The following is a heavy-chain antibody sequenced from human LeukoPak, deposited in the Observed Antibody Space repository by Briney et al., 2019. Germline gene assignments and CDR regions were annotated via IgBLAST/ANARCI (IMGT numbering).Heavy chain of an antibody. D-gene: IGHD6-13*01. CDR2: ISGSGGST. CDR1: GFTFSSYA. J-gene: IGHJ5*02. CDR3: AKLGAYSSSWYGGSWFDP. V-gene: IGHV3-23*01. Sequence: GGSLRLSCAASGFTFSSYAMSWVRQAPGKGLEWVSAISGSGGSTYYADSVKGRFTISRDNSKNTLYLQVNSLRAEDTAVYYCAKLGAYSSSWYGGSWFDPWGQGTLVTVSS.